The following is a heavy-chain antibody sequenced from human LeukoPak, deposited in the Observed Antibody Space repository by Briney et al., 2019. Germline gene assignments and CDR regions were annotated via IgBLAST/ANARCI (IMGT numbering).Heavy chain of an antibody. D-gene: IGHD5-18*01. CDR2: INPINGGT. V-gene: IGHV1-2*02. J-gene: IGHJ4*02. CDR3: AREDAAMVVDY. CDR1: GYTFSNYY. Sequence: ASVKVSCKASGYTFSNYYMHWVRQAPGQGLEWMGCINPINGGTSYAQKFQGRVTMTRDTSISTAYTELSRLRSDDTAVYYCAREDAAMVVDYWGQGTLVTVSS.